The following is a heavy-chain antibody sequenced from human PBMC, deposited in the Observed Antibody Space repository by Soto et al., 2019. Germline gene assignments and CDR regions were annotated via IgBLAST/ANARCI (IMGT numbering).Heavy chain of an antibody. Sequence: SVKVSCKASGGTFSSYAISWVRQAPGQGLEWMGGIIPIFGTADYAQKFQGRVTITADESTSTAYMELSSLRSEDTAVYYCALGQQLVVRGYYGMDVSGQGTTVTVSS. J-gene: IGHJ6*01. CDR3: ALGQQLVVRGYYGMDV. V-gene: IGHV1-69*13. D-gene: IGHD6-13*01. CDR1: GGTFSSYA. CDR2: IIPIFGTA.